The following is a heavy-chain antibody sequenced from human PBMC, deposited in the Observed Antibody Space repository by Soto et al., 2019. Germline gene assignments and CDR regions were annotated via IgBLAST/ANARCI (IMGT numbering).Heavy chain of an antibody. CDR2: VFYTGFT. V-gene: IGHV4-39*01. Sequence: SETLSLTCAVSGASISGSYYYWAWLRQSPGKGPEWIGSVFYTGFTSYNPSLESRVSVSVDTSKSQFSLKLSAVTAADTAVYSCATSQKGYNLNYFDHWGQGALVTVSS. J-gene: IGHJ4*02. CDR1: GASISGSYYY. CDR3: ATSQKGYNLNYFDH. D-gene: IGHD1-20*01.